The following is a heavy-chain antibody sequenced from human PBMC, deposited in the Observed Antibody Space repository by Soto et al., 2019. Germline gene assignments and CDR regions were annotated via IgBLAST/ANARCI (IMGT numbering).Heavy chain of an antibody. CDR1: GYTFTSYG. CDR2: ISAYNGNT. V-gene: IGHV1-18*01. Sequence: ASVKVSCKASGYTFTSYGISWVRQAPGQGLEWMGWISAYNGNTNYAQKLQGRVTMTTDTSTSTAYMERRSLRSDDTAVYYCARGRSIAAAGDAFDIWGQGTMVTVSS. CDR3: ARGRSIAAAGDAFDI. J-gene: IGHJ3*02. D-gene: IGHD6-13*01.